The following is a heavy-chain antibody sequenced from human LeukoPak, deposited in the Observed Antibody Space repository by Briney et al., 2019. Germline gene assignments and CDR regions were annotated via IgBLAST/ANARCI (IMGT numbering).Heavy chain of an antibody. D-gene: IGHD3-3*01. CDR2: IKSKTDGGTT. V-gene: IGHV3-15*01. J-gene: IGHJ4*02. CDR3: TTDPPITIFGVVTRPFDY. CDR1: GFTFSNAW. Sequence: GGSLRLPCAASGFTFSNAWMSWVRQAPGKGLEWVGRIKSKTDGGTTGYAAPVKGRFTISRDDSKNTLYLQMNSLKTEDTAVYYCTTDPPITIFGVVTRPFDYWGQGTLVTVSS.